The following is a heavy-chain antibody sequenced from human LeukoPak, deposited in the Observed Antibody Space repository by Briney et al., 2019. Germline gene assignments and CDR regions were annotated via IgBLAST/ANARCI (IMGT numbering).Heavy chain of an antibody. CDR2: MNPNSGNT. Sequence: ASVKVSCKASGYTFTSYDINWVRQATGQGLEWMGWMNPNSGNTVYAQKFQGRVTISRNTSISTAYMELSSLRSEDTAVYYCASILPYGSSAFDIWGQGTMVTLSS. D-gene: IGHD4-17*01. J-gene: IGHJ3*02. CDR3: ASILPYGSSAFDI. CDR1: GYTFTSYD. V-gene: IGHV1-8*03.